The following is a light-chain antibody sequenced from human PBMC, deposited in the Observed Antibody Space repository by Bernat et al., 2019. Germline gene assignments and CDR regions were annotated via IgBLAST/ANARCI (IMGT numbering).Light chain of an antibody. V-gene: IGKV1-9*01. J-gene: IGKJ5*01. CDR1: QVIGTY. CDR3: RQLDSFPIT. Sequence: DIQLTQSPSFLSASVGDRVTIACRAGQVIGTYLAWYQQKPGKAPKLLIYGASTLQSGVTSRFSGSGSGTEFTLTISPLQAEDFATYYCRQLDSFPITFGQGTRLEIK. CDR2: GAS.